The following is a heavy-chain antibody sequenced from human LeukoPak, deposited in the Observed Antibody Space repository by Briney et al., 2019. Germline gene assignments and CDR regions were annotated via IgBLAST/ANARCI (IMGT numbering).Heavy chain of an antibody. CDR2: TKRDGSEK. Sequence: PGGALRLSCAASGFTFSSYWMTWVRQAPGKGLEWVANTKRDGSEKYYVDSVKGRFTIFRDNAKNSLYLQMNSLRAEDTAVYYCARLDRADYSTSPVPYYNYYMNAWDEGTTVIVSS. CDR3: ARLDRADYSTSPVPYYNYYMNA. J-gene: IGHJ6*03. V-gene: IGHV3-7*01. D-gene: IGHD6-13*01. CDR1: GFTFSSYW.